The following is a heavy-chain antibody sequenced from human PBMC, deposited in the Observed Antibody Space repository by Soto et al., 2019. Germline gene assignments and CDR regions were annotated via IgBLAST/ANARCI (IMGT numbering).Heavy chain of an antibody. Sequence: SVKVSCKASGGTFSSYAISWVRQAPGQGLEWMGGIIPIFGTANHAQKFQGRVTITADESTSTAYMELSSLRSEDTAVYYCATASRGYSYGYKWPFDYWGQGTLVTVSS. CDR2: IIPIFGTA. D-gene: IGHD5-18*01. CDR1: GGTFSSYA. J-gene: IGHJ4*02. CDR3: ATASRGYSYGYKWPFDY. V-gene: IGHV1-69*13.